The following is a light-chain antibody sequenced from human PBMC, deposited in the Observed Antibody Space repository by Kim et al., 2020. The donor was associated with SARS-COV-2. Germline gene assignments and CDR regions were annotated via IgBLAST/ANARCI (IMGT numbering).Light chain of an antibody. Sequence: EIVLTQSPATLSVSPGERATLSCRASQSVSTNLAWYQQRPGQAPRLLIYAASTRATGIPARFSGSGSGTEFTLTISSLQSEDSAIYYCQQCNKWPPLTFGGGTRLEI. CDR2: AAS. CDR3: QQCNKWPPLT. J-gene: IGKJ4*01. V-gene: IGKV3-15*01. CDR1: QSVSTN.